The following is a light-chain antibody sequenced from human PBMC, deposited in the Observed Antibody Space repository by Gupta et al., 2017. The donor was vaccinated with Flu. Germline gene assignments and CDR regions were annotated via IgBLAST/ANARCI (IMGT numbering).Light chain of an antibody. CDR3: QHYDNLLLFT. J-gene: IGKJ3*01. CDR2: DAS. CDR1: QDISNY. Sequence: DRVTITCQASQDISNYLKWYQQKTGKAPKLLIYDASNLETGGPSRCSGSGSGTDFTFTISGLQPEDIATYYCQHYDNLLLFTFGPGTKVEVK. V-gene: IGKV1-33*01.